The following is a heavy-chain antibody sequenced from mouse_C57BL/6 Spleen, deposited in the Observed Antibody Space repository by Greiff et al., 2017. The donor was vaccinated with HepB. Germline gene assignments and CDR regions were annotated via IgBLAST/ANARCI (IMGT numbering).Heavy chain of an antibody. V-gene: IGHV1-82*01. CDR2: IYPGDGDT. Sequence: QVQLKQSGPELVKPGASVKISCKASGYAFSSSWMNWVKQRPGKGLEWIGRIYPGDGDTNYNGKFKGKATLTADKSSSTAYMQLSSLTSEDSAVYFCAKYGIYAMDYWGQGTSVTVSA. CDR1: GYAFSSSW. D-gene: IGHD2-1*01. CDR3: AKYGIYAMDY. J-gene: IGHJ4*01.